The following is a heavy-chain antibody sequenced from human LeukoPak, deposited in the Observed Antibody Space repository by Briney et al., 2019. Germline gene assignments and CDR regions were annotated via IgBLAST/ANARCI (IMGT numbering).Heavy chain of an antibody. Sequence: GASVKVSCKASGYTFTDYYMHWVRQAPGQGFEWMGWINPNDGDTYHAQKFQGRVTMTRDTSISTAHMEVSRLRSDDTAVYYCARANFLYCSSTSCLFDYWGQGTLVTVSS. J-gene: IGHJ4*02. V-gene: IGHV1-2*02. D-gene: IGHD2-2*01. CDR2: INPNDGDT. CDR1: GYTFTDYY. CDR3: ARANFLYCSSTSCLFDY.